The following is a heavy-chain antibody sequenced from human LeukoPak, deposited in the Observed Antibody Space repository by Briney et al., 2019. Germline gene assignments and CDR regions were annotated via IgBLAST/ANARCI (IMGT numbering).Heavy chain of an antibody. Sequence: SVTLSLLCTVSGGSISSSDYFWGWIRQPPGRGLVWIATISYTGTTYYNPPLKSRVTISGDTSENQFSLKLNSVTAADTAVYYCARVGRPAARVFDYWGQGTLVSVSS. CDR1: GGSISSSDYF. CDR3: ARVGRPAARVFDY. CDR2: ISYTGTT. D-gene: IGHD2-2*01. V-gene: IGHV4-39*07. J-gene: IGHJ4*02.